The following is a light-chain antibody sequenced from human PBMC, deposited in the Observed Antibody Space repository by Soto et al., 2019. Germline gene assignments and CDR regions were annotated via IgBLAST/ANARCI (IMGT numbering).Light chain of an antibody. CDR3: CPYAGSYTLI. J-gene: IGLJ2*01. CDR2: QDT. V-gene: IGLV2-23*01. CDR1: SSDVGGYNL. Sequence: QSALTQPASVSGSPGQSITISCTGTSSDVGGYNLVSWYQQHPGKAPQLIIYQDTQRPSGVSDRFSPSKSGNTASLTISGLQTEDEADYYCCPYAGSYTLILGGGTKLTVL.